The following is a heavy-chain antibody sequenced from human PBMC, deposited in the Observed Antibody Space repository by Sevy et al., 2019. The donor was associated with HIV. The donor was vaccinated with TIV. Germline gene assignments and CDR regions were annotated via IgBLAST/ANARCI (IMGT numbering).Heavy chain of an antibody. Sequence: SETLSLTCSVSGGSISSHYWRWIRQPAGEGLEWIGRIDTSGGTNYNPSLKTRVTMSIDTSKNQFSLRLRSVTAADTAVYYCARYNFWSGHYDYFDYWGPGALVTVSS. CDR3: ARYNFWSGHYDYFDY. J-gene: IGHJ4*02. CDR1: GGSISSHY. D-gene: IGHD3-3*01. V-gene: IGHV4-4*07. CDR2: IDTSGGT.